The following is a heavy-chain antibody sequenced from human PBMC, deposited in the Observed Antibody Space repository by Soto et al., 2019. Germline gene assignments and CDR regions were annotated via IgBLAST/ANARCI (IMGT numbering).Heavy chain of an antibody. CDR1: GYTFTSYA. Sequence: GASVKVSCKASGYTFTSYAMHWVRQAPGQRLEWMGWINAGNGNTKYSQKFQGRVTITRDTSASTAYMELSSLRSEDTAVYYCAREGGITFGGGPDAFDIWGQGTMVTV. CDR2: INAGNGNT. V-gene: IGHV1-3*01. D-gene: IGHD3-16*01. CDR3: AREGGITFGGGPDAFDI. J-gene: IGHJ3*02.